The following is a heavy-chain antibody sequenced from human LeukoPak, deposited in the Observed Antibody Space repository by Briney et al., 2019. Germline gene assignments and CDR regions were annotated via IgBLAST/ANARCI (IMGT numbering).Heavy chain of an antibody. J-gene: IGHJ4*02. V-gene: IGHV1-46*01. Sequence: ASVKVSCKASGYIFTSYNIYWVRQAPGQGLEWMGMINPSGGSTNYAQKFQGRVTMTRDTSTSTVYMELSSLRSDDTAVYYCARFAVHRRITVAGQFGLDYWGQGTLVSVSS. D-gene: IGHD6-19*01. CDR2: INPSGGST. CDR1: GYIFTSYN. CDR3: ARFAVHRRITVAGQFGLDY.